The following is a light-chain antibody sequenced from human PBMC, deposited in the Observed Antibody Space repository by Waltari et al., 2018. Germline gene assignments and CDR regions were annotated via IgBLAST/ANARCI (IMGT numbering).Light chain of an antibody. CDR1: SAYSSSK. Sequence: QPVLTQPPSASASLGASVTLTCTLTSAYSSSKVDWYQQRPGKGPRFVMRVGTGGIVGSKGDGIPDRFSVLGSGLNRYLTIKNIQEEDESDYHCGADHGSGSNFVWVFGGGTKLTVL. V-gene: IGLV9-49*01. CDR2: VGTGGIVG. CDR3: GADHGSGSNFVWV. J-gene: IGLJ3*02.